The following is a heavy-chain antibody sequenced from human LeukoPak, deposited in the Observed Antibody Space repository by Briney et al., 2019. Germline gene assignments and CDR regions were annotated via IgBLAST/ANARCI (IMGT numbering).Heavy chain of an antibody. CDR2: INHSGST. CDR3: ARKVYAPYFDS. V-gene: IGHV4-34*01. D-gene: IGHD2-8*01. CDR1: GGSFSGYY. Sequence: SETLSLTCAVYGGSFSGYYWSWIRQPPGKGLEWIGEINHSGSTNYNPSLKSRVTISVDTSKNQFSLKLSSVTAADTAVYYCARKVYAPYFDSWGQGTLVTVSS. J-gene: IGHJ4*02.